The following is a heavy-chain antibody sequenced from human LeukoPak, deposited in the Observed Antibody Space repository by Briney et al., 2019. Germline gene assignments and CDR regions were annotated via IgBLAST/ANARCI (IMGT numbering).Heavy chain of an antibody. CDR1: GGSISSGGYY. D-gene: IGHD2-2*01. V-gene: IGHV4-31*03. J-gene: IGHJ4*02. CDR2: IYYSGST. Sequence: SETLSLTCTVSGGSISSGGYYWSWIRQHPGKGLEWIGYIYYSGSTYYNPSLKSRVTISVDTSKNQFSLKLSSVTAADTAVYYCARRYCSSTSCYYYFDYWGQGTLVTVSS. CDR3: ARRYCSSTSCYYYFDY.